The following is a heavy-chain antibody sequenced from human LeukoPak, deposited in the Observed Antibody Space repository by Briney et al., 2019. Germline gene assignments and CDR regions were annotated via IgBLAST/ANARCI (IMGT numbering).Heavy chain of an antibody. CDR2: ISDSGGST. J-gene: IGHJ4*02. V-gene: IGHV3-23*01. D-gene: IGHD6-6*01. Sequence: PGGPLRLSCAASGFTFSSYAMNWVRQAPGKGLEWVSVISDSGGSTYYADSVKGRFTISRDNSKNTLYLQMNSLRAEDTAVYFCTKAPGNIATRAVDYWGQGTLVTVSS. CDR3: TKAPGNIATRAVDY. CDR1: GFTFSSYA.